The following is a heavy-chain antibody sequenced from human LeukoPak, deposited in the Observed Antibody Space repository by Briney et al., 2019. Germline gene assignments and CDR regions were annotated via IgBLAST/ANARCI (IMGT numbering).Heavy chain of an antibody. V-gene: IGHV3-66*01. CDR2: IYANGKT. J-gene: IGHJ4*02. Sequence: PGGSLRLSCEASGFTVGINYMTWVRQAPGKGLEWVSLIYANGKTLYADSVKGRFTISRDNSKNTLYLQMNSLRAEDTAVYYCARDFSLQLFDYWGQGTLVTVFS. CDR3: ARDFSLQLFDY. CDR1: GFTVGINY. D-gene: IGHD5-24*01.